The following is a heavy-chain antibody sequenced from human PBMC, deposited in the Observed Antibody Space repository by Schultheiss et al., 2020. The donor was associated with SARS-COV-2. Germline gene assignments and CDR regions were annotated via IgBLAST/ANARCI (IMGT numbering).Heavy chain of an antibody. D-gene: IGHD4-17*01. J-gene: IGHJ4*02. CDR3: ARNHGDYPYLDY. CDR1: GGSISSGGYY. Sequence: SETLSLTCTVSGGSISSGGYYWSWIRQPAGKGLEWIGRIYTSGSTNYNPSLKSRVTISVDKSKNQFSLKLSSVTAADTAVYYCARNHGDYPYLDYWGQGTLVTVSS. CDR2: IYTSGST. V-gene: IGHV4-61*02.